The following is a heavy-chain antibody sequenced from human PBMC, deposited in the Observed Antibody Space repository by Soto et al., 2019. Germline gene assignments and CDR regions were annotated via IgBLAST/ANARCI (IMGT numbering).Heavy chain of an antibody. CDR3: GRSVVGATGEILYNAMDV. J-gene: IGHJ6*02. V-gene: IGHV1-3*01. Sequence: ASVKVSCKASGYTFTSYAMHWVRQAPGQRLEWMGWIDAANGNTKYSQRFQGRVSITSDTSASTAYMELSGLRSEDTAVYYCGRSVVGATGEILYNAMDVWGQGTTVTVSS. D-gene: IGHD1-26*01. CDR1: GYTFTSYA. CDR2: IDAANGNT.